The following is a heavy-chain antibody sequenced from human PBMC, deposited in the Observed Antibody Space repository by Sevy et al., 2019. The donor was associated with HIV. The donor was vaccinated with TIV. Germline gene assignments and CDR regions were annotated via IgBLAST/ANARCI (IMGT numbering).Heavy chain of an antibody. J-gene: IGHJ4*02. CDR3: ARSQSSSWNYFDY. CDR1: GFIFSDYT. V-gene: IGHV3-30*04. CDR2: ISYDGSFT. Sequence: GGSLRLSCAASGFIFSDYTLHWVRQAPGTGLEWVAVISYDGSFTYYADSVEGRFTISRDNSKNTLFLQMNSLRNEDTAVYYCARSQSSSWNYFDYWGQGTLVTVSS. D-gene: IGHD6-13*01.